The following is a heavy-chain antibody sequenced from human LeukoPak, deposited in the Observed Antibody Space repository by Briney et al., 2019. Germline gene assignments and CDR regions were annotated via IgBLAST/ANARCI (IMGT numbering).Heavy chain of an antibody. CDR1: GFTFSSYA. CDR3: AKVAHYDFWSGPDYYMDV. V-gene: IGHV3-23*01. CDR2: ISGSGGST. D-gene: IGHD3-3*01. Sequence: GGSLRLSCAASGFTFSSYAMSWVRPAPGKGLEWVSAISGSGGSTYYADSVKGRFTISRDNSKNTLYLQMNSLRAGDTAVYYCAKVAHYDFWSGPDYYMDVWGKGTTVTVSS. J-gene: IGHJ6*03.